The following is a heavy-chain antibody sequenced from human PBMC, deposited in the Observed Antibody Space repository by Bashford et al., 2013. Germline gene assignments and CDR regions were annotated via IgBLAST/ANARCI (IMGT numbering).Heavy chain of an antibody. J-gene: IGHJ4*02. CDR2: ISTYNGNT. CDR3: AHQVAGTKVGY. D-gene: IGHD6-19*01. V-gene: IGHV1-18*01. Sequence: IVWVRQAPGQGLEWMAWISTYNGNTDYAQEIQDRLTVTKDTSTTTAYMELRSLKSDDTAVYYCAHQVAGTKVGYWGQGTLVTVSS.